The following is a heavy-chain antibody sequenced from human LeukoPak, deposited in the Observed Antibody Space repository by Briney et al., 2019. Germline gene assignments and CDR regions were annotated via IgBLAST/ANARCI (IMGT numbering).Heavy chain of an antibody. V-gene: IGHV4-39*01. D-gene: IGHD5-18*01. Sequence: SETLSLTCTVSGGSISSSSAYWGWIRQPPGKGLEWIGSIYYSKNTYYNPSLKSRVTISADTSKNQFSLTLGSVSATDTAVCYCVSPRGLSYGYFDYWGQGTLVTVSS. CDR2: IYYSKNT. J-gene: IGHJ4*02. CDR1: GGSISSSSAY. CDR3: VSPRGLSYGYFDY.